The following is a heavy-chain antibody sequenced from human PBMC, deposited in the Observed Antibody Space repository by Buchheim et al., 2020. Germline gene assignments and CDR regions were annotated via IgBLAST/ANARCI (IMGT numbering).Heavy chain of an antibody. CDR1: GGSISSGGYY. D-gene: IGHD2-2*01. CDR2: IYYSGST. CDR3: ARAGYCSSTSRHPYYYYGMDV. V-gene: IGHV4-31*03. J-gene: IGHJ6*02. Sequence: QVQLQESGPGLVKPSQTLSLTCTVSGGSISSGGYYWSWIRQHPGKGLEWIGYIYYSGSTYYNPSLKSRVTISVDTSKNQFSLKLSSVTAADTAVYYCARAGYCSSTSRHPYYYYGMDVWGQGTT.